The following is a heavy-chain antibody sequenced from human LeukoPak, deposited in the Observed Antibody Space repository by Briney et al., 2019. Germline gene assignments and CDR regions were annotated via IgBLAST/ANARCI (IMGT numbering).Heavy chain of an antibody. J-gene: IGHJ4*02. CDR3: ARQNSVYDRFDY. D-gene: IGHD5-12*01. V-gene: IGHV4-30-4*07. CDR1: GGSISSGGYS. Sequence: PSQTLSLTCAVSGGSISSGGYSWSWIRQPPGKGLEWIGYIYYSGSTNYNPSLKSRVTISVDTSKNQFSLKLNSVTAADTAVYYCARQNSVYDRFDYWGQGTLVTASS. CDR2: IYYSGST.